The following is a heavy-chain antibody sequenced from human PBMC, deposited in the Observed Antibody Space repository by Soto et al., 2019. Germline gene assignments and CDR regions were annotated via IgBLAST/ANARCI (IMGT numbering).Heavy chain of an antibody. Sequence: GGSLRLSCAASGFTFSSYGMHWVRQAPGKGLEWVAVISYDGSNKYYADSVKGRFTISRDNSKNTLYLQMNSLRAEDTAVYYCAKSLLEWLNLAYYGMDVWGQGTTVTVSS. CDR3: AKSLLEWLNLAYYGMDV. J-gene: IGHJ6*02. CDR1: GFTFSSYG. CDR2: ISYDGSNK. V-gene: IGHV3-30*18. D-gene: IGHD3-3*01.